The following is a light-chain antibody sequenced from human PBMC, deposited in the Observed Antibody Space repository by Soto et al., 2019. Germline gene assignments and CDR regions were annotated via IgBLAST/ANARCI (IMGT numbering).Light chain of an antibody. Sequence: QAVVAQPASVSGSPGQSITISCTGTSSDVGYFDYVSWYQQHPGKAPKLMIFDVSDRSSGVSDRFSGSKSGNTASLTISGLQAEDEADYFCSSYASGSTHVLFGGGTQLTVL. CDR1: SSDVGYFDY. CDR2: DVS. J-gene: IGLJ3*02. CDR3: SSYASGSTHVL. V-gene: IGLV2-14*03.